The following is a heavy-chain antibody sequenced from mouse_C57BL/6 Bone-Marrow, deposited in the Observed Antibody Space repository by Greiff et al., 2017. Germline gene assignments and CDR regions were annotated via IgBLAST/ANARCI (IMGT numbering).Heavy chain of an antibody. V-gene: IGHV5-6*01. CDR1: GFTFSSYG. Sequence: EVHLVESGGDLVKPGGSLKLSCAASGFTFSSYGMSWVRQTPDKRLEWVATISSGGSYTYYPDSVKGRFTISRDNAKNTLYLQMSSLKSEDTAMYYCARRDYSYAMDDWGQGTSVTVSS. J-gene: IGHJ4*01. CDR2: ISSGGSYT. CDR3: ARRDYSYAMDD. D-gene: IGHD1-1*01.